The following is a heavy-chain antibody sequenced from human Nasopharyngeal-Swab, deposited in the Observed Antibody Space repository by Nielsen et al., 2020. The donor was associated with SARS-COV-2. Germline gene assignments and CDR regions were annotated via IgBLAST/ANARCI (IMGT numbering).Heavy chain of an antibody. CDR2: MSGRGDKT. Sequence: GGSLRLSCAASGFTFTSYAMNWVRHAPGQGLEWVSGMSGRGDKTYYAESVKGRFTISRDISKNTLYLQMNGLRAEDTAVYYCAKDSGAGFCDDGSCFPTNHWGLGTLVTVSS. D-gene: IGHD2-15*01. CDR3: AKDSGAGFCDDGSCFPTNH. J-gene: IGHJ5*02. CDR1: GFTFTSYA. V-gene: IGHV3-23*01.